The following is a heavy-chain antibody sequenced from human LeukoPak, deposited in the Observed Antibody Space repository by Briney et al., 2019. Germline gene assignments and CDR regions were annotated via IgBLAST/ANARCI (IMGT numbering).Heavy chain of an antibody. CDR2: IKQDGSEK. D-gene: IGHD4-23*01. J-gene: IGHJ4*02. V-gene: IGHV3-7*01. Sequence: LGGSLRLSCAASGFTFSSYWTSWVRQAPGKGLEWVANIKQDGSEKYYVDSVKGRFTISRDNAKNSLYLQMNSLRAEDTAVYYCARDQSGDYGGNSEHQIGYWGQGTLVTVSS. CDR3: ARDQSGDYGGNSEHQIGY. CDR1: GFTFSSYW.